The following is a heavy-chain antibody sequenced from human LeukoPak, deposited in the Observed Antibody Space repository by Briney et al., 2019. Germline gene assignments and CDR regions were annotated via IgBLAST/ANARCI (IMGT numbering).Heavy chain of an antibody. CDR3: ARDGRLGELSWGVFDY. CDR2: IYYSGST. Sequence: SETLSLTCTVSGGSISSYYWSWIRQPPGKGLEWIGYIYYSGSTNYNSSLKSRVTISVDTSKNQFSLKLSSVTAADTAVYYCARDGRLGELSWGVFDYWGQGTLVTVSS. D-gene: IGHD3-16*02. CDR1: GGSISSYY. J-gene: IGHJ4*02. V-gene: IGHV4-59*01.